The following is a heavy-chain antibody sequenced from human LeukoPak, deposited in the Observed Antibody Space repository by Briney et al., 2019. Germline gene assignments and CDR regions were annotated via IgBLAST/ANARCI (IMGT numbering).Heavy chain of an antibody. D-gene: IGHD6-13*01. V-gene: IGHV1-18*01. CDR3: ARDLNTGPRSYSSSWYLRY. J-gene: IGHJ4*02. CDR2: ISAYNGNT. Sequence: GASVKVSCKASGYTFTSYGISWVRQAPGQGLEWMGWISAYNGNTNYAQKLQGRVTMTTDTSTSTAYMELRSLRSDDTAVYYCARDLNTGPRSYSSSWYLRYWGQGTLVTVSS. CDR1: GYTFTSYG.